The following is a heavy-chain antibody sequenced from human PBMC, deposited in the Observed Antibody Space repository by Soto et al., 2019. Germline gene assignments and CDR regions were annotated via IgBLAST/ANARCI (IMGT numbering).Heavy chain of an antibody. D-gene: IGHD6-19*01. J-gene: IGHJ4*02. V-gene: IGHV1-18*01. CDR2: ISAYNGNT. CDR3: VSHSSGWKIWDYFDY. Sequence: ASVKVSCKASGYTFTSYGISWVRQAPGQGLEWMGWISAYNGNTNYAQKLQGRVTMTTDTSTSTAYMELRSLRSDDTAVYYCVSHSSGWKIWDYFDYWGQGTLVTVSS. CDR1: GYTFTSYG.